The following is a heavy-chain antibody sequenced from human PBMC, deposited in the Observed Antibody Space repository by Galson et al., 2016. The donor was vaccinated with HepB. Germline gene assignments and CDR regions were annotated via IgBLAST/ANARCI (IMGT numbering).Heavy chain of an antibody. CDR2: ANYSGNT. CDR1: GRSVSRGSYY. CDR3: ASTGGY. Sequence: SETLSLTCTVSGRSVSRGSYYWGWIRQLPGKGLEWIGSANYSGNTYYNPTLKSRVTISIDASKNQVSLKLTSVTVADTAVYYCASTGGYWGQGTLVTVSS. J-gene: IGHJ4*02. V-gene: IGHV4-39*07. D-gene: IGHD1-14*01.